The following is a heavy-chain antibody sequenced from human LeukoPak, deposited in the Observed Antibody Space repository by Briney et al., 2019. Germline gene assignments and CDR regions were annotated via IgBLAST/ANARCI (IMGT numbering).Heavy chain of an antibody. CDR1: GFTFRSYW. Sequence: SGGSLRLSCAASGFTFRSYWMSWVRQAPGKGLEWVSYISSSGSTIYYADSVKGRFTISRDNAKNSLYLQMNSLRAEDTAVYYCAKSGYNRFDYWGQGTLVTVSS. D-gene: IGHD5-24*01. CDR3: AKSGYNRFDY. V-gene: IGHV3-48*04. J-gene: IGHJ4*02. CDR2: ISSSGSTI.